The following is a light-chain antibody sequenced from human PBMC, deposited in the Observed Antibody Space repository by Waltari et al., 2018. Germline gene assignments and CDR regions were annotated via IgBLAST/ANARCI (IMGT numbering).Light chain of an antibody. CDR3: QQLNSYPLS. V-gene: IGKV1-9*01. J-gene: IGKJ3*01. Sequence: IQLTQSPSSLSASVGDRVTITCRASRGISSYLAWYQQKPGKAPELLIYAASTLQSGVPSRFSGSGSGTDFTLTISSLQPDDFATYYCQQLNSYPLSFGPGTKVDVK. CDR2: AAS. CDR1: RGISSY.